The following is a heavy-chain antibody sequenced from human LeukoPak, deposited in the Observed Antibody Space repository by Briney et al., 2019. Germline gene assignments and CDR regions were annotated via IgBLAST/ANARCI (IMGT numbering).Heavy chain of an antibody. CDR3: ARDPAVDTVSIAVAGYFDY. CDR1: GFTFSSYA. V-gene: IGHV3-23*01. D-gene: IGHD6-19*01. Sequence: GGSLRLSCAASGFTFSSYAMSWVRQAPGKGLEWVSAISGSGGSTYYADSVKGRFTISRDNSKNTLYLQMNSLRAEDTAVYYCARDPAVDTVSIAVAGYFDYWGQGTLVTVSS. CDR2: ISGSGGST. J-gene: IGHJ4*02.